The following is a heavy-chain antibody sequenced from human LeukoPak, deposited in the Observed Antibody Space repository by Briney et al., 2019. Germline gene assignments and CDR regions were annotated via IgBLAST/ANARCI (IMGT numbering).Heavy chain of an antibody. CDR1: GFTFSSYS. D-gene: IGHD3-10*01. CDR2: ISSSSSYI. Sequence: GGSLRLSCAASGFTFSSYSMNWVRQAPGKGLEWVSSISSSSSYIYYADSVKGRFTISRDNAKNSLYLQMNSLRAEDTAVYYCARDLSHYGSGSYVGYWGQGTLVAVSS. J-gene: IGHJ4*02. CDR3: ARDLSHYGSGSYVGY. V-gene: IGHV3-21*01.